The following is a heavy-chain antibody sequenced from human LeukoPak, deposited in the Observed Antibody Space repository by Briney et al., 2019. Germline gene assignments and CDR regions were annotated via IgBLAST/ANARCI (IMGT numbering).Heavy chain of an antibody. CDR1: GGSISSSSYY. CDR2: INHSGST. CDR3: ARGLTDY. V-gene: IGHV4-39*07. J-gene: IGHJ4*02. Sequence: PSETLSLTCTVSGGSISSSSYYWGWIRQPPGKGLEWIGEINHSGSTNYNPSLKSRVTISVDTSKNQFSLKLSSVTAADTAVYYCARGLTDYWGQGTLVTVSS.